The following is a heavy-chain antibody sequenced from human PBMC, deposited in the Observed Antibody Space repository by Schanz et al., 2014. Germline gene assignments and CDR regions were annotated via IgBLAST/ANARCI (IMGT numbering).Heavy chain of an antibody. D-gene: IGHD3-22*01. V-gene: IGHV3-7*05. Sequence: EVQLVESGGGLVQPGGSLRLSCTASGFTFSDYWMSWVRQAPGKGPEWVANIKHDGSVKDYVDSVEGRFTMSRDNSKNTVHLQMSSLRVEDTAVYYCARVDSSGYFFDNWGQGTRVNGSS. CDR2: IKHDGSVK. J-gene: IGHJ4*02. CDR3: ARVDSSGYFFDN. CDR1: GFTFSDYW.